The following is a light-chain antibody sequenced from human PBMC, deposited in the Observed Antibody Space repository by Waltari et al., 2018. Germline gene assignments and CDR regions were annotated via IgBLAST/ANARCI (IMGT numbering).Light chain of an antibody. CDR3: QQYYSYLFT. J-gene: IGKJ5*01. CDR1: QGISLY. Sequence: AIRMTQSPSSLSASTGDRVTITCRASQGISLYLAWYQQKPGKAPKLLIYAASTLQSGVPSRFSGSGSGTDFTLTISCLQSEDFATYYCQQYYSYLFTFGQGTRLEIK. V-gene: IGKV1-8*01. CDR2: AAS.